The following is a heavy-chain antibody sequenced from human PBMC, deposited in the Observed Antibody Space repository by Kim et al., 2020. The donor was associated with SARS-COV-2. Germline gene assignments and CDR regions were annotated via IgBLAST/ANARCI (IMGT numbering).Heavy chain of an antibody. D-gene: IGHD3-16*01. J-gene: IGHJ5*02. Sequence: YSQKFQGRVTITRDTSASTAYMELSSLRSEDTAVYYCARESRAKGDWFDPWGQGTLVTVSS. CDR3: ARESRAKGDWFDP. V-gene: IGHV1-3*01.